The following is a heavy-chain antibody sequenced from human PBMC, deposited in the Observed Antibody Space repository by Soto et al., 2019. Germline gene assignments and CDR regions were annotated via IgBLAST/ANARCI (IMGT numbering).Heavy chain of an antibody. CDR1: GFTFSSYA. Sequence: GGSLRLSCPASGFTFSSYAMSWVRQAPGKGLEWVSTITGSGDSTFYADSVKGRFTISRDNSKNTLYLHMNSLRAEDTAVYYCAKSGSGWYYFDYWGQGTLVTVSS. D-gene: IGHD6-19*01. V-gene: IGHV3-23*01. J-gene: IGHJ4*02. CDR3: AKSGSGWYYFDY. CDR2: ITGSGDST.